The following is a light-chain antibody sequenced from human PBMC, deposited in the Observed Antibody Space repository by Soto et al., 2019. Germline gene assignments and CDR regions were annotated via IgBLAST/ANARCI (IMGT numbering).Light chain of an antibody. CDR2: EVS. V-gene: IGLV2-8*01. CDR1: SSDIGGYNY. CDR3: SSYAGSNNFVV. Sequence: QSALTQPPSASGSPGQSVTISCTGTSSDIGGYNYVSRYQQHPGTAPKLMIYEVSQRPSGVPDRFSGSKSGNTASLTVSGLQAEDEADYYCSSYAGSNNFVVFGGGTKLTVL. J-gene: IGLJ2*01.